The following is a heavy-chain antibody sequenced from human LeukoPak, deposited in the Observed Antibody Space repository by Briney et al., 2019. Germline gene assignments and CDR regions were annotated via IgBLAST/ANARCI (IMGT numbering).Heavy chain of an antibody. CDR1: GFTFSSYA. CDR2: ITSGGTT. V-gene: IGHV3-23*01. D-gene: IGHD4-23*01. CDR3: AKERTSGGTPHVDY. J-gene: IGHJ4*01. Sequence: GGSLRLSCAASGFTFSSYAMHWVRQAPGKGLEWISAITSGGTTHYADSVEGRFTISRENSKSALYLQMVSLRVEDTAVYYCAKERTSGGTPHVDYWGQGALVTVSS.